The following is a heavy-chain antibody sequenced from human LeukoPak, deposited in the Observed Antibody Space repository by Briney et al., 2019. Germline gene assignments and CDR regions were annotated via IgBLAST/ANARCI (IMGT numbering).Heavy chain of an antibody. Sequence: SCKASGYTFTSYAMHWVRQAPGKGLEYVSAISSNGGSTYYTNSVKGRFTISRDNSKNTLYLQMGSLRAEDMAVYYCARGRPYYYDSSGYYTLFDYWGQGTLVTVSS. D-gene: IGHD3-22*01. CDR3: ARGRPYYYDSSGYYTLFDY. CDR2: ISSNGGST. CDR1: GYTFTSYA. V-gene: IGHV3-64*01. J-gene: IGHJ4*02.